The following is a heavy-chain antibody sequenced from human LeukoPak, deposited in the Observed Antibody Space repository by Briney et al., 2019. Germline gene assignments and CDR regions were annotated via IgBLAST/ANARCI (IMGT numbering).Heavy chain of an antibody. CDR1: RDTFTGHY. CDR3: ARVGWEVPIDF. CDR2: INPSSGDT. J-gene: IGHJ4*02. D-gene: IGHD1-26*01. V-gene: IGHV1-2*02. Sequence: GASVKVSCKASRDTFTGHYIHWVRRAPGQGLEWMGWINPSSGDTKYAQNFQGRVTMTRDTSISTVYMDLSRLRSDDSAVYFCARVGWEVPIDFWGQGTLVTVSS.